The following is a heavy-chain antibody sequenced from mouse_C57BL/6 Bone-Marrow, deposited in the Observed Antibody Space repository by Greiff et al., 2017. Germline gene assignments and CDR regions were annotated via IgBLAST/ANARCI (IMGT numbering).Heavy chain of an antibody. V-gene: IGHV1-81*01. J-gene: IGHJ4*01. CDR2: IYPRSGNT. Sequence: QVQLQQSGAELARPGASVKLSCKASGYTFTSYGISWVKQRTGQGLEWIGEIYPRSGNTYYNEKFKGKATLTADKSSSTAYMQLRSLTSADSAVXCCARGGSSYAYKARDYGGQGTSVTVSS. CDR1: GYTFTSYG. CDR3: ARGGSSYAYKARDY. D-gene: IGHD1-1*01.